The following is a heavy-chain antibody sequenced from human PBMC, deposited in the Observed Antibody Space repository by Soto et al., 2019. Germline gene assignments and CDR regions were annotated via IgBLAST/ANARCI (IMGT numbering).Heavy chain of an antibody. CDR1: GFTFSGSA. V-gene: IGHV3-73*01. J-gene: IGHJ4*02. CDR3: TGSAKGY. CDR2: IRSSSNNYAT. Sequence: GGSLRLSCAASGFTFSGSALHWVRQASGKGLEWVGHIRSSSNNYATAYAASVTGRYTISRDDSKSTAYLQMNSLETEDTAVYYCTGSAKGYWGQGTQVTVSS. D-gene: IGHD6-19*01.